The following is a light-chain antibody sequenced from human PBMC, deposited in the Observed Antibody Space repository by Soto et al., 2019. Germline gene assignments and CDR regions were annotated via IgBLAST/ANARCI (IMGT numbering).Light chain of an antibody. CDR3: KSYAGSNTYV. Sequence: QSVLTQPPSVSGAPGQRVTISCTGSTSNIGAGYEVHWYQQLPGTAPKLLVSGHNNRPSGVPDRFSGFKSGASASLVITGLQAADEADYFCKSYAGSNTYVFGSGTQLTVL. V-gene: IGLV1-40*01. CDR1: TSNIGAGYE. CDR2: GHN. J-gene: IGLJ7*01.